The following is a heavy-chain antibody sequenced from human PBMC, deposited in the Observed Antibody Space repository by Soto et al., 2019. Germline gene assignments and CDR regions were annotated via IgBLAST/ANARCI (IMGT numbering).Heavy chain of an antibody. CDR1: GFTFSSYW. V-gene: IGHV3-7*01. CDR2: IKQNGSEK. J-gene: IGHJ5*02. Sequence: GGSLRLSCAASGFTFSSYWMSWVRQAPGKGLEWVANIKQNGSEKYYVDSVKGRLTISRDNAKNSLYLQMNSLSAEDTAVYYCARDRSIAAAGTGWFDPWGQGTLVTVSS. D-gene: IGHD6-13*01. CDR3: ARDRSIAAAGTGWFDP.